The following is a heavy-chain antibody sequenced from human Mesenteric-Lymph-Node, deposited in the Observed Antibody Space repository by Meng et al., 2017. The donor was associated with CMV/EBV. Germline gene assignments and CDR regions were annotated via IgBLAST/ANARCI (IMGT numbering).Heavy chain of an antibody. J-gene: IGHJ4*02. Sequence: LRLSCAVYGESFSGYSWTWIRQPPGKGLEWIGEINHSGSTNYNPSLKSRVTISVDTSKNQFSLKLSSVTAADTAVYYCARVPEGYCSRASCYHYFDSWGQGTLVTVSS. D-gene: IGHD2-2*01. CDR1: GESFSGYS. CDR2: INHSGST. CDR3: ARVPEGYCSRASCYHYFDS. V-gene: IGHV4-34*01.